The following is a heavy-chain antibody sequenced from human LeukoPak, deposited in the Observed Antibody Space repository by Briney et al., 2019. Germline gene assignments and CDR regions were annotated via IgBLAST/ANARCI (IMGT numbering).Heavy chain of an antibody. CDR1: GVSISSSNSY. V-gene: IGHV4-39*07. Sequence: SETLSLTCTVSGVSISSSNSYWGWIRQPPGKGLEWIGSIYYSGNTYYNASLKSQVSISIDTSKNQLSLRLTSVTAADTAVYYCARFSGSNRWYYFDYWGQGTLVTVSS. D-gene: IGHD1-26*01. CDR2: IYYSGNT. J-gene: IGHJ4*02. CDR3: ARFSGSNRWYYFDY.